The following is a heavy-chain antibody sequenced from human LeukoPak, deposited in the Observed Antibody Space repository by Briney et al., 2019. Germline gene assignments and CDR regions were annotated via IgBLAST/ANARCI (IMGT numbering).Heavy chain of an antibody. Sequence: ASVKVSCKASGYTFTSNAIHWVRQATGQRLEWMGWVNGGNGNTKYSQNFQGRVTITRDASASTAYMELSSLTSEDTAVYYCARSQATGGMDVWGQGTTVTVSS. CDR1: GYTFTSNA. CDR2: VNGGNGNT. J-gene: IGHJ6*02. V-gene: IGHV1-3*01. CDR3: ARSQATGGMDV.